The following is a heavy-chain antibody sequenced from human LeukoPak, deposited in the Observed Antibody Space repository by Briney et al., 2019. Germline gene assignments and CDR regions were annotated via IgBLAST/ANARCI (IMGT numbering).Heavy chain of an antibody. CDR1: GFTFDDYA. J-gene: IGHJ2*01. V-gene: IGHV3-9*01. Sequence: GRSLRLSCSASGFTFDDYAMHWVRQAPGKGLEWVSGISWNSGSIGYADSVKGRFTISRDNAKNSLYLQMNSLRAEDTALYYCARKGKRYWYFDLWGRGTLVTVSS. CDR2: ISWNSGSI. CDR3: ARKGKRYWYFDL.